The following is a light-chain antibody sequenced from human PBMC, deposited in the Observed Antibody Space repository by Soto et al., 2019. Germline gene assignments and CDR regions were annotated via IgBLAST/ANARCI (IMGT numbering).Light chain of an antibody. J-gene: IGKJ1*01. CDR2: GAS. Sequence: ENGVTQSPGTLSLYTGERATLSCRASQSVSSSYLAWYQQKPGQAPRLLIYGASSRATGIPDRFSGSGSGTDFTLTISRLEPEDFAVYYCQQYGSSPQRTFGQGTKVDIK. CDR1: QSVSSSY. V-gene: IGKV3-20*01. CDR3: QQYGSSPQRT.